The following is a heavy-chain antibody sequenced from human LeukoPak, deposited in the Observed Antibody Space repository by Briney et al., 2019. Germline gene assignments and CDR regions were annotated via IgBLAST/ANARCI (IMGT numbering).Heavy chain of an antibody. CDR3: QKNPHFPSYGMAV. CDR1: GFTFDDYA. V-gene: IGHV3-9*01. D-gene: IGHD3-3*02. Sequence: GGSLRLSCAASGFTFDDYAMHWVRQAPGKGLEWVSGISWNSGSIGYADSVKGRFTISRDNAKNSLYLQMNSLRAEDTALYYCQKNPHFPSYGMAVWGQGPTVTVSS. CDR2: ISWNSGSI. J-gene: IGHJ6*02.